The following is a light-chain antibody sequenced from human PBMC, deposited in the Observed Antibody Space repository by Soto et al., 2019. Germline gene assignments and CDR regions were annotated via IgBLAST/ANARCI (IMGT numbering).Light chain of an antibody. Sequence: DIQMTQSPSSLSASVGDSVTITCRASQSIVTYLNWYQQKPGKVPDLLVYSASRLHSGVPSRFSGSGSGTDFGLTISGLQPEDVAAYYCQKYNSAPLTFGGGTKVDIK. CDR2: SAS. CDR1: QSIVTY. CDR3: QKYNSAPLT. V-gene: IGKV1-39*01. J-gene: IGKJ4*01.